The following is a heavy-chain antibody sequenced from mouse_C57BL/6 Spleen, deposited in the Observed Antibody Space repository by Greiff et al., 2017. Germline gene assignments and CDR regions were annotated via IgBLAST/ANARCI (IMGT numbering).Heavy chain of an antibody. CDR2: LDPETGGT. CDR3: TRPGRSYDVDY. D-gene: IGHD1-1*01. J-gene: IGHJ2*01. CDR1: GYTFTDYE. V-gene: IGHV1-15*01. Sequence: QVQLQQSGAELVRPGASVTLSCKASGYTFTDYEMHWVKQTPVHGLEWIGALDPETGGTASNQKFKGKAILTADKSSSTAYMELRSLTSEDSAGYYGTRPGRSYDVDYWGQGTTLTVSS.